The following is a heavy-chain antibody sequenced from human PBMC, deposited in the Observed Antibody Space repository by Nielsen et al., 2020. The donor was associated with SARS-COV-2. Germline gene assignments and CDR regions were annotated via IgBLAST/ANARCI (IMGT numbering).Heavy chain of an antibody. D-gene: IGHD3-10*01. Sequence: WIRQPPGKGLEWIGEINHSGSTNYNPSLKSRVTISVDTSKNQFSLKLSSVTAADTAVYYCARVLVRGVLDYWGQGTLVTVSS. J-gene: IGHJ4*02. CDR2: INHSGST. CDR3: ARVLVRGVLDY. V-gene: IGHV4-34*01.